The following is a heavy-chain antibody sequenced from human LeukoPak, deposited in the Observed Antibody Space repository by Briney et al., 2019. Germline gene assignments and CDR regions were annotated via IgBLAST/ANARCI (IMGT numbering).Heavy chain of an antibody. V-gene: IGHV1-8*03. CDR1: GYTFTSYD. D-gene: IGHD3-3*01. CDR2: MNPNSGNT. CDR3: ARGGLTPWVWSGSPLYYYMDV. J-gene: IGHJ6*03. Sequence: ASVKVSCKASGYTFTSYDINWVRQATGQGLEWMGWMNPNSGNTGYAQKFQGRVTITRNTSISTAYMELSSLRSEDTAVYYCARGGLTPWVWSGSPLYYYMDVWGKGTTVTVSS.